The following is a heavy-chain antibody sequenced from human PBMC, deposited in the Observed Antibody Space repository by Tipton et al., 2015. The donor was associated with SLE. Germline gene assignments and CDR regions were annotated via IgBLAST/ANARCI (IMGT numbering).Heavy chain of an antibody. Sequence: QLVQSGGGVVQPGGSLRLSCAASGFTFSSYGMHWVRQAPGKGLEWVAFIRYDGSNKYYADSVKGRFTISRDNAQNSMYLQMNSLRAEDTAVYYCARDEGQWLVLGADYWGQGILVTVSS. V-gene: IGHV3-30*02. CDR2: IRYDGSNK. D-gene: IGHD6-19*01. CDR1: GFTFSSYG. J-gene: IGHJ4*02. CDR3: ARDEGQWLVLGADY.